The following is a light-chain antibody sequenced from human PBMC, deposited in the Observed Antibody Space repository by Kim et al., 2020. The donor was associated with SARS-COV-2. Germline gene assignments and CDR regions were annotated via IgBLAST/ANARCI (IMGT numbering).Light chain of an antibody. J-gene: IGKJ4*01. CDR3: QQYINWPPLT. CDR2: GAS. CDR1: QTIGSN. Sequence: EILMTQSPATLSVSPGERATLSCRASQTIGSNLAWYQQRPGQAPRLLIYGASTRATDIPARFSGSGSGTEFTLTITSLQSEDFALYYCQQYINWPPLTFGGGTKVEI. V-gene: IGKV3-15*01.